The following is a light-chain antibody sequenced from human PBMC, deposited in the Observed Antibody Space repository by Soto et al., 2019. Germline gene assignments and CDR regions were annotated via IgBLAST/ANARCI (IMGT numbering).Light chain of an antibody. J-gene: IGKJ3*01. CDR3: QQYGNLPLT. CDR2: DAS. V-gene: IGKV1-33*01. CDR1: QDISNY. Sequence: DIQMTQSPSSLSASVGDRVTITCQASQDISNYLNWYQQKPGKAPKLLVYDASKLETGVPTRFSGSGSGTDFTFTISSLQPEDIATYYCQQYGNLPLTFGPGTKVDNK.